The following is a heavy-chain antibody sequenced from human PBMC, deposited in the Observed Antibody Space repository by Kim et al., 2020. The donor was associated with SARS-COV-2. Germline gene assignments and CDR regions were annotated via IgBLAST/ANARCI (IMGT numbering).Heavy chain of an antibody. Sequence: GGSLRLSCAASGFTFSSYRMNWVRQAPGKGLEWVSSISSSSSNIYYADSVKGRFTISRDNAKNTLYLQMNSLRAEDTAVYYCARDPPSDCYHYGMDVWGQGTTVTVSS. J-gene: IGHJ6*02. D-gene: IGHD6-19*01. CDR3: ARDPPSDCYHYGMDV. CDR2: ISSSSSNI. CDR1: GFTFSSYR. V-gene: IGHV3-21*01.